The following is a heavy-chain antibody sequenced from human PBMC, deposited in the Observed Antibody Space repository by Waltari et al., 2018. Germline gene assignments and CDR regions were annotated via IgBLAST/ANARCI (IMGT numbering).Heavy chain of an antibody. D-gene: IGHD3-22*01. J-gene: IGHJ3*02. CDR1: GGSTSSRSYY. CDR3: VRTRETDYSDSSGRSRAFDI. CDR2: VYYSGTT. Sequence: QVQLQESGPRLVKPSETLSLTCTVPGGSTSSRSYYWGWIRQAPGKGLECIGIVYYSGTTYYSPSLEGRVAISIDTAKNEFSLRLTSVTAADTAVYYCVRTRETDYSDSSGRSRAFDIWGQGTMVTVSA. V-gene: IGHV4-39*07.